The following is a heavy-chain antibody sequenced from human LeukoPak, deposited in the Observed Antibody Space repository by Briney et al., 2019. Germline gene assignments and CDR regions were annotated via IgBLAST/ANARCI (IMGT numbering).Heavy chain of an antibody. CDR3: ARDMVGTVTRR. V-gene: IGHV3-48*01. CDR2: ISGSSSTI. CDR1: GFTFSSYS. J-gene: IGHJ4*02. Sequence: GGSLRLSCAASGFTFSSYSMNWVRQAPGKGLEWVSYISGSSSTIYYADSVKGRFTISRDNAKNSLYLQMNSLRAEDTAVYYCARDMVGTVTRRWGQGTLVTVSS. D-gene: IGHD4-11*01.